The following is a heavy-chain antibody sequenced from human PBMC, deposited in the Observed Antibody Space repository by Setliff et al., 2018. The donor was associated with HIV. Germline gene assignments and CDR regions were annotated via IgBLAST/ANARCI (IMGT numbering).Heavy chain of an antibody. J-gene: IGHJ4*02. CDR3: ARGGPPNDYSYYFDS. Sequence: LRLSCAASGFNINRYWMHWVRQGPGKGLVWVSRIDYNAITTNYADSVKGRFTISRDNAKNTMYLLVHSLRAEDTAVYYCARGGPPNDYSYYFDSWGQGTLVTVSS. CDR2: IDYNAITT. D-gene: IGHD4-17*01. V-gene: IGHV3-74*01. CDR1: GFNINRYW.